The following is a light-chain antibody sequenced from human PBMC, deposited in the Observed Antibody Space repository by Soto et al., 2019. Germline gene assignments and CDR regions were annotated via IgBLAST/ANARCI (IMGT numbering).Light chain of an antibody. V-gene: IGKV3-20*01. CDR3: QQYGSSYPWT. Sequence: EVVFTQSPGTLSLSPGERATLSCRASLSVTSSYLAWYQQKPGQAPRLLIYGASSRATGIPDRFSGSGSGTDFTLTIRRLEPEDFAVYYCQQYGSSYPWTFGQGTKVDIK. J-gene: IGKJ1*01. CDR2: GAS. CDR1: LSVTSSY.